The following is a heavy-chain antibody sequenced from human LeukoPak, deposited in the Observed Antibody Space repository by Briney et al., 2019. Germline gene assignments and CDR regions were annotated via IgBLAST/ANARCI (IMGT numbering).Heavy chain of an antibody. Sequence: GESLKISCVASGLNFDDSAMHWVRRAPGKGLEWVSLISADGGSTFSADSVKGRFSISRDNSKNSLYLQMNSLRSEDTAMYYCAKESGKFDYWGQGTLVAVSS. CDR2: ISADGGST. J-gene: IGHJ4*02. V-gene: IGHV3-43*02. CDR1: GLNFDDSA. CDR3: AKESGKFDY.